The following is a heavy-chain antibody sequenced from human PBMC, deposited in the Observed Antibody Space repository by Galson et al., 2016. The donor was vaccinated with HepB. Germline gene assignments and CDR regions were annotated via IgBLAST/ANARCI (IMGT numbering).Heavy chain of an antibody. Sequence: SETLSLTCTVSGGSVSSGSYYWSWIRQPPGKGLEWIGFIYYNGNENGNDNPSLKSRVAISVDTSKNQFSLKLNSVTAADTAVYYCARDGGLTIVRGVPDYWGQGTLVTVSS. CDR2: IYYNGNENG. CDR1: GGSVSSGSYY. J-gene: IGHJ4*02. D-gene: IGHD3-10*01. V-gene: IGHV4-61*01. CDR3: ARDGGLTIVRGVPDY.